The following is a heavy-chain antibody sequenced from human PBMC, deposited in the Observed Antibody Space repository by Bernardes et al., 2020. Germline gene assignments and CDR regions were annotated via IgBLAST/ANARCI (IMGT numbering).Heavy chain of an antibody. D-gene: IGHD5-12*01. Sequence: GGSLRLSCAASGFTFSNAWMSWVRQAPGKGLEWVGRIKSKTDGGTTDYAAPVKGRFTISRDDSKNTLYLQMNSLKTEDTAVYYCTTAIVATSKPFEYYFDYWGQGTLVTVSS. V-gene: IGHV3-15*01. CDR1: GFTFSNAW. CDR3: TTAIVATSKPFEYYFDY. CDR2: IKSKTDGGTT. J-gene: IGHJ4*02.